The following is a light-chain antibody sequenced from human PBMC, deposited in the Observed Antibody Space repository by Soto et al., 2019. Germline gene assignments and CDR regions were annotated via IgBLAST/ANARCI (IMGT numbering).Light chain of an antibody. CDR1: QDIGND. Sequence: IQMTQSPSSLSASVGDRVTITCRASQDIGNDLGWYQQKPGKAPKRLIYAASSLQSGVPSRFSGSGSGTDFTLTISSLQPEDFATYFCLQDYIYPWTFGQGTKVDI. V-gene: IGKV1-6*01. J-gene: IGKJ1*01. CDR2: AAS. CDR3: LQDYIYPWT.